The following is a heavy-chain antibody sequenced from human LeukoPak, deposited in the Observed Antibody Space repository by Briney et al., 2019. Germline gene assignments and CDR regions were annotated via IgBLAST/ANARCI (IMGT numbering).Heavy chain of an antibody. CDR2: ISYDGSNK. V-gene: IGHV3-30-3*01. D-gene: IGHD3-3*01. J-gene: IGHJ4*02. CDR3: AREEWYYFDY. Sequence: GGSLRLSCVASGFTLNTYAIHWVRQAPGKGLEWVAVISYDGSNKYYEDSVKGRFTISRDNSKNTLYLQMNSLRAEDMAVYYCAREEWYYFDYWGQGTLVTVPS. CDR1: GFTLNTYA.